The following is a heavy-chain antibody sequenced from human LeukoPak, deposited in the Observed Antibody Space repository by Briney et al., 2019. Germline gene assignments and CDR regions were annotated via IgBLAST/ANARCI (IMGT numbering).Heavy chain of an antibody. CDR1: GFTFRSYN. V-gene: IGHV3-21*04. CDR3: AKADWFDP. CDR2: ISSSGSHR. Sequence: GGSLRLSCEGSGFTFRSYNMNWVRQAPGKGLECVSSISSSGSHRYYADSVKGRFTISRDNAKNSLYLQMNSLRAEDTAVYYCAKADWFDPWGQGTLVTVSS. J-gene: IGHJ5*02.